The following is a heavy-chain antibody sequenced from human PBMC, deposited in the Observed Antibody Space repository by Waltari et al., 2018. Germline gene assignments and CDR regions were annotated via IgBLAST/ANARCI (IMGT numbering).Heavy chain of an antibody. Sequence: QVQLQQWGAGLLKPSETLSLTCAVYGGSFSGYYWSWIRQPPGKGLEWIGEINHSGSTNYNPSLKSRVTISVDTSKNQFSLKLSSVTAADTAVYYCAIASGTTGEWGGVDYWGQGTLVTVSS. CDR2: INHSGST. J-gene: IGHJ4*02. CDR3: AIASGTTGEWGGVDY. CDR1: GGSFSGYY. D-gene: IGHD1-7*01. V-gene: IGHV4-34*01.